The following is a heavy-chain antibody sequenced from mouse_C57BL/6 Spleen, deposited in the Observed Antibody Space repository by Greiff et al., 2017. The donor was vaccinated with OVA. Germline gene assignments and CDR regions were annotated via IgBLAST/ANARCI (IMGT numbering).Heavy chain of an antibody. V-gene: IGHV1-72*01. Sequence: QVQLQQPGAELVKPGASVKLSCKASGYTFTSYWMHWVKQRPGRGLEWIGRIDPNGGGTKYNEKFKSKATLTVDKPSSTAYMQLSSLTSEDSAVYYGARYYYSNYDYAMDYWGQGTSVTVSS. J-gene: IGHJ4*01. CDR1: GYTFTSYW. D-gene: IGHD2-5*01. CDR3: ARYYYSNYDYAMDY. CDR2: IDPNGGGT.